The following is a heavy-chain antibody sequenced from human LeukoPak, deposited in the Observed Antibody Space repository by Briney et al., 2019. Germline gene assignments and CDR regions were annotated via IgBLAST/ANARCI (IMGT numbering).Heavy chain of an antibody. J-gene: IGHJ4*02. CDR1: GFTFSSYG. D-gene: IGHD3-10*01. CDR3: AKAPSFRGRGGLRSDFDY. Sequence: GGSLRLSCAASGFTFSSYGMHWVRQAPGKGLEWVAFIRYDGSNKYYADSVKGRFTISRDNSRNTLYLQMNSLRAEDTAVYYCAKAPSFRGRGGLRSDFDYWGQGTLVTVSS. CDR2: IRYDGSNK. V-gene: IGHV3-30*02.